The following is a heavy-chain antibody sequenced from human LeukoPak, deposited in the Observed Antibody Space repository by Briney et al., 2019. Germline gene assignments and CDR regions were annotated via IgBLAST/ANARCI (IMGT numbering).Heavy chain of an antibody. D-gene: IGHD6-19*01. V-gene: IGHV1-69*13. J-gene: IGHJ4*02. CDR2: IIPIFGTA. CDR1: GYTFTGYY. Sequence: ASVKVSCKASGYTFTGYYMHWVRQAPGQGLEWMGGIIPIFGTANYAQKFQGRVTITADESTSTAYMELSRLRSEDTAEYYCARARTAVAGRDYYFDYWGQGTLVTVSS. CDR3: ARARTAVAGRDYYFDY.